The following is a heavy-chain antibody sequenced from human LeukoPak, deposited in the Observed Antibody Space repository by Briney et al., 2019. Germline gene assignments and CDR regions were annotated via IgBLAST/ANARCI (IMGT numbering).Heavy chain of an antibody. CDR2: ISSSGSTI. V-gene: IGHV3-48*03. CDR3: ARGRFGLD. Sequence: QPGGSLRLSCAASGFTFSTLEMTWVRQAPGKGLEWVSYISSSGSTIYYADSVKGRFTISRDNAKNSLYLQMNSLRVGDTAIYHCARGRFGLDWGQGTLVTVSS. CDR1: GFTFSTLE. D-gene: IGHD3-10*01. J-gene: IGHJ4*02.